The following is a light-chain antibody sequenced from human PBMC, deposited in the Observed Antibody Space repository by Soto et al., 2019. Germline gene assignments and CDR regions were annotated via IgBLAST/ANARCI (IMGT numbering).Light chain of an antibody. CDR1: SSDVGGYNF. Sequence: QSALTQPASVSGSHGQSITISCTGTSSDVGGYNFVSWYQQDPGKAPKLIIYDVSNRPSGVSHRFSGSKSGNTASLTISGLQPEDEADYYCSSFTTTNSLVFGGGTKLTVL. CDR3: SSFTTTNSLV. J-gene: IGLJ3*02. CDR2: DVS. V-gene: IGLV2-14*03.